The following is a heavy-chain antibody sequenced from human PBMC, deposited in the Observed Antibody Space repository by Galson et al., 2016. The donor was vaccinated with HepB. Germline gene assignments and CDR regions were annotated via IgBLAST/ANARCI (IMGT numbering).Heavy chain of an antibody. V-gene: IGHV3-30*14. CDR2: ISHDGGNH. D-gene: IGHD3-3*01. CDR3: ARGLRWSGFFKIYFYYGMDV. J-gene: IGHJ6*02. Sequence: SLRLSCAASGFTFSSHSMHWARQAPGKGLEWVAVISHDGGNHFYEDSVKGRFTISRDNSKNTLYLQMNRLKPDDTAVYFCARGLRWSGFFKIYFYYGMDVWGQGTTVTVS. CDR1: GFTFSSHS.